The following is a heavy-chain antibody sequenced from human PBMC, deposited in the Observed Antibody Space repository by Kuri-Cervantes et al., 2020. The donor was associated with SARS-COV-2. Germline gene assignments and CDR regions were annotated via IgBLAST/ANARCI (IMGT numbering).Heavy chain of an antibody. D-gene: IGHD3-22*01. CDR1: GGSISSYY. J-gene: IGHJ6*03. Sequence: SETLSLTCTVSGGSISSYYRSWIRQPPGKGLEWIGYIYYSGSTNYNPSLKSRVTISVDTSKNQFSLKLSSVTAADTAVYYCARGRYYYDSSGYYTFYYYYMDVWGKGTTVTVSS. V-gene: IGHV4-59*01. CDR2: IYYSGST. CDR3: ARGRYYYDSSGYYTFYYYYMDV.